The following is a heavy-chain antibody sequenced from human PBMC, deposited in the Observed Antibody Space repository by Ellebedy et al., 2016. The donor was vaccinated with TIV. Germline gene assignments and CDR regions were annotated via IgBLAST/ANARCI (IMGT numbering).Heavy chain of an antibody. D-gene: IGHD6-6*01. V-gene: IGHV4-34*01. CDR1: GGSFSGYY. CDR3: ARGPRDGSSFDY. J-gene: IGHJ4*02. CDR2: INHSGST. Sequence: SETLSLTXAVYGGSFSGYYWSWIRQPPGKGLEWIGEINHSGSTNYNPSLKSRVTISVDTSKNQFSLKLSSVTAADTAVYYCARGPRDGSSFDYWGQGTLVTVSS.